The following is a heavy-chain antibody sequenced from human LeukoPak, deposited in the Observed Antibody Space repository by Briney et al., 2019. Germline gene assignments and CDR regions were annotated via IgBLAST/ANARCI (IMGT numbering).Heavy chain of an antibody. J-gene: IGHJ6*02. V-gene: IGHV1-8*01. CDR3: ASWDCSGGSCYSYYYYGMGV. CDR1: GYTLTSYD. D-gene: IGHD2-15*01. CDR2: MNPNSGNT. Sequence: ASVKVSCKASGYTLTSYDINWVRQATGQGLEWMGWMNPNSGNTGYAQKFQGRVTMTRNTSISTAYMELSSLRSEDTAVYYCASWDCSGGSCYSYYYYGMGVWGQGTTVTVSS.